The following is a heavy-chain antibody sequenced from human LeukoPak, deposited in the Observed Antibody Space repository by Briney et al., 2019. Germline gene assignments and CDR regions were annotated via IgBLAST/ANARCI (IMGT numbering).Heavy chain of an antibody. CDR3: AKDDSRTLDHFDY. V-gene: IGHV3-23*01. Sequence: AGGSLRLSCAASGFAFNNYAMSWVRQAPGKGLEWVSGINTSGGHTYFADSVKGRFTISRDNSKNTLYLQMNSLRAEDTAVYYCAKDDSRTLDHFDYWGQGALVTVSS. CDR2: INTSGGHT. CDR1: GFAFNNYA. D-gene: IGHD6-13*01. J-gene: IGHJ4*02.